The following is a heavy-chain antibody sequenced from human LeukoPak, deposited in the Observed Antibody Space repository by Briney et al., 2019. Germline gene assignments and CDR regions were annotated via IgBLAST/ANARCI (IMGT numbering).Heavy chain of an antibody. CDR3: VRKQLGYCSGGSCNWFDP. D-gene: IGHD2-15*01. CDR1: GGSISSSNW. CDR2: IYHSGST. J-gene: IGHJ5*02. Sequence: SETLSLTCGVSGGSISSSNWWSWVRQPPGKGLEWIGEIYHSGSTNYSPSLESRVTISVDKSKNQFSLKLSSVTAADTAVYYCVRKQLGYCSGGSCNWFDPWGQGTLVTVSS. V-gene: IGHV4-4*02.